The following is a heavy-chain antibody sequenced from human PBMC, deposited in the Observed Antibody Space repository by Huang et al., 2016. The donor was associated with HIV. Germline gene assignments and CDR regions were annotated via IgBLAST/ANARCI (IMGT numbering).Heavy chain of an antibody. CDR2: TNYRSKWYN. V-gene: IGHV6-1*01. Sequence: QVQLQQSGPGLVKPSQTLSLTCALSGDSVSSNGVAWNWIRQSPSRGLEGRGRTNYRSKWYNDYAVSVKSRITINPDTTKNQCALQLNSVTPEDTAVYYCARGHYYYYDSSGYLGWYFDLWGRGTLVTVSS. J-gene: IGHJ2*01. CDR1: GDSVSSNGVA. CDR3: ARGHYYYYDSSGYLGWYFDL. D-gene: IGHD3-22*01.